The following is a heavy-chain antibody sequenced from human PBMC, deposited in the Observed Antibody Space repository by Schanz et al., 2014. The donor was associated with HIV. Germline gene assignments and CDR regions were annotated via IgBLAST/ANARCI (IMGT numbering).Heavy chain of an antibody. CDR2: LAPVSTTA. V-gene: IGHV1-69*01. CDR1: GGTFSIIA. J-gene: IGHJ3*02. D-gene: IGHD3-16*01. CDR3: ATSTPYLYDPDAFEI. Sequence: QLVQSGAEVERPGSSVKVSCKVTGGTFSIIAINWVRQAPGQGLHWMGGLAPVSTTAHLAKRFKGRVTITADQSTNTGYMELSRLDSEDTAVYYCATSTPYLYDPDAFEIWGQGTLVTVSS.